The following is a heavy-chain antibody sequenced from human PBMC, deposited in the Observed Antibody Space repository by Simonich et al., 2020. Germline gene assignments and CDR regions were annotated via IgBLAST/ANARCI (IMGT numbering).Heavy chain of an antibody. Sequence: QVQLVESGGGVVQPGRSLRLSCAASGFTFSSYGMHWVRQAPVKGLGWGAVIWYDVSNKDYADSGKGRFTISRDNSKNTLYLQMNSLRAEDTAVYYCARERAAAGEAFDYWGQGTLVTVSS. CDR3: ARERAAAGEAFDY. D-gene: IGHD6-13*01. V-gene: IGHV3-33*01. CDR1: GFTFSSYG. CDR2: IWYDVSNK. J-gene: IGHJ4*02.